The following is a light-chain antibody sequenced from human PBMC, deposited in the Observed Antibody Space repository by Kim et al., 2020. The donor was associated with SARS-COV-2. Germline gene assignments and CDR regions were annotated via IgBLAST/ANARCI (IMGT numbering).Light chain of an antibody. CDR1: QSFTDW. J-gene: IGKJ2*01. Sequence: DIQMTQSPSTLSASVGDRITITCRASQSFTDWLAWFQQKPGKAPKLLIYKASTLEGGVPSRFSGSASGAEFTLTISSLQPDDFATYYCQQYTFYPFTFGQGTKVDIK. V-gene: IGKV1-5*03. CDR2: KAS. CDR3: QQYTFYPFT.